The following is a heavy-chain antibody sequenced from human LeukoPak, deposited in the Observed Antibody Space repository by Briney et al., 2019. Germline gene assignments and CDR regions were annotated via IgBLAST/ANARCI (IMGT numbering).Heavy chain of an antibody. CDR3: AKVRYFGPSAFDI. CDR1: GFTFSSYG. Sequence: GGSLRLSCAASGFTFSSYGMHWVRQAPGKGLEWVAVIWYDGSNKYYADSVKGRFTISRDNSKNTLYLQMNSLRAEDTAVYYCAKVRYFGPSAFDIWGQGTMVTVSS. CDR2: IWYDGSNK. D-gene: IGHD3-9*01. J-gene: IGHJ3*02. V-gene: IGHV3-30*02.